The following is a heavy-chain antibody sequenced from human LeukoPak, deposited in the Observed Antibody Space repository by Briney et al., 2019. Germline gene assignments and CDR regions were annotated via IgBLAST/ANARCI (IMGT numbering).Heavy chain of an antibody. CDR1: GFTFSTCA. CDR2: ISYGGSNK. CDR3: ARDKEGYSGYDYYFDY. J-gene: IGHJ4*02. D-gene: IGHD5-12*01. Sequence: GGSLRLSCAASGFTFSTCAMSWFRQAPGKGLEWVAVISYGGSNKYYADSVKGRFTISRDNSKNTLYLQMNSLRAEDTAVYYCARDKEGYSGYDYYFDYWGQGTLVTVSS. V-gene: IGHV3-30-3*01.